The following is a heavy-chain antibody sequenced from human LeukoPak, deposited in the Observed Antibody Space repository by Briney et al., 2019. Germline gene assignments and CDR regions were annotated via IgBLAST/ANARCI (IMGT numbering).Heavy chain of an antibody. D-gene: IGHD3-10*01. CDR2: INHSGST. J-gene: IGHJ4*02. CDR1: GGSFSGYY. V-gene: IGHV4-34*01. CDR3: ARDTRGKDYGSGSYYSILDY. Sequence: SETLSLTCAVYGGSFSGYYWSWIRQPPGKGLEWIGEINHSGSTNYNPSLKSRVTISVDTSKNQFSLKLSSVTAADTAVYYCARDTRGKDYGSGSYYSILDYWGQGTLVTVSS.